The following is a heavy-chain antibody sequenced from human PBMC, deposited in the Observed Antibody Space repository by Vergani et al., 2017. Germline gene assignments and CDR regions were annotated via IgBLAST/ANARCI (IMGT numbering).Heavy chain of an antibody. CDR1: GGTFSSYT. Sequence: QVQLVQSGAEVKKPGSSVKVSCKASGGTFSSYTISWVRQAPGQGLEWMGRIIPILGIANYAQKFQGRVTITADKSTSTAYMELSSLRSEDTAVYYCARGLWSGYSGLGNWFDPWGQGTLVTVSS. CDR2: IIPILGIA. J-gene: IGHJ5*02. D-gene: IGHD3-3*01. V-gene: IGHV1-69*02. CDR3: ARGLWSGYSGLGNWFDP.